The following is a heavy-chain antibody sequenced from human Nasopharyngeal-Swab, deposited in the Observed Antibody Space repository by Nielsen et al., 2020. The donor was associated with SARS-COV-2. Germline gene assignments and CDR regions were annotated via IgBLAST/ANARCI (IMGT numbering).Heavy chain of an antibody. CDR1: GFTFSSYA. CDR2: ISRTYST. V-gene: IGHV3-23*01. Sequence: GGSLRLSCVASGFTFSSYAMNWVRQAPGKGLEWVSAISRTYSTYYADSVRGRFTISRDNARNTLYLQMNSLRGDDTAVYYCTRDIGGKYGYWGQGNLVTVSS. CDR3: TRDIGGKYGY. D-gene: IGHD4-23*01. J-gene: IGHJ4*02.